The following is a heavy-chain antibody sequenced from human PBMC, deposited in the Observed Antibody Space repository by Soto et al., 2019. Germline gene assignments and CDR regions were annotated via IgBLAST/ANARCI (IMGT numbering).Heavy chain of an antibody. CDR3: ARDSYYDFWSGYYSYYYYYGMDV. D-gene: IGHD3-3*01. J-gene: IGHJ6*02. V-gene: IGHV1-46*01. CDR1: GYTFTSYY. CDR2: IKPSGGST. Sequence: QVQLVQSGAEVKKPGASVKVSCKASGYTFTSYYMHWVRQAPGQGLEWMGIIKPSGGSTSYAQKFQGRVTMTRDTSTSTVYMELSSLRSEDTAVYYCARDSYYDFWSGYYSYYYYYGMDVWGQGTTVTVSS.